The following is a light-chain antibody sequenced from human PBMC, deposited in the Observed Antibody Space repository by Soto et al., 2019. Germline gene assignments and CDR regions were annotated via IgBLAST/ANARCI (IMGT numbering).Light chain of an antibody. CDR3: QQYGSSPPYT. CDR2: GAS. V-gene: IGKV3-20*01. CDR1: QSVSSSY. J-gene: IGKJ2*01. Sequence: EIVLTQSPGTLSLSPGERATLSCRASQSVSSSYLAWYQQKPGQAPRLLIYGASSRATGIPDRFSGSGSGTAFTLTISRLEPEDFAVYYCQQYGSSPPYTCGQGTKLESK.